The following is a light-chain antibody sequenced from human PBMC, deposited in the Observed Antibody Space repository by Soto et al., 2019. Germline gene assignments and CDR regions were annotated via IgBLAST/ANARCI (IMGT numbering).Light chain of an antibody. CDR1: SGDVGGYNY. J-gene: IGLJ1*01. CDR2: AVT. V-gene: IGLV2-14*01. Sequence: QSALTQPASVSGSPGQSVTISCAGTSGDVGGYNYVSRYQQHPGKAPKLMIHAVTNRPSGVSNRFSGSKSGNTASLTISSLQAEDEADYYCCSYTGASTYVFGTGTKLTVL. CDR3: CSYTGASTYV.